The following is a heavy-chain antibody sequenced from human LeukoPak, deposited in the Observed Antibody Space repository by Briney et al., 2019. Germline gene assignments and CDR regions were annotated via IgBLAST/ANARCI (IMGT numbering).Heavy chain of an antibody. D-gene: IGHD6-6*01. Sequence: SETLSLTCAVYGGSFNAYYYYWSWIRQPPGKGLEWIGEIGHSGSTDYNPSLKSRVSISVDTSKNQFSLRLSSVTAADTAVYYCARLGRSSFFWREGNWFDPWGQGTLVTVSS. V-gene: IGHV4-34*01. CDR2: IGHSGST. J-gene: IGHJ5*02. CDR3: ARLGRSSFFWREGNWFDP. CDR1: GGSFNAYYYY.